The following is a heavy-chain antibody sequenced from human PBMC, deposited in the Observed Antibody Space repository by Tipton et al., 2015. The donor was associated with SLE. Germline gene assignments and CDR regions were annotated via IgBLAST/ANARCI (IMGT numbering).Heavy chain of an antibody. Sequence: TLSLTCGVSGTSLTGYAWGWSRQSPGKGLEWIGEISHNGSSNYNPSLKSRVTMSMDMSKNQLSLKLSSVTAADTAVYYCARGVAYYYDFGALDIWGQGTMVTVSS. J-gene: IGHJ3*02. CDR2: ISHNGSS. V-gene: IGHV4-34*01. CDR3: ARGVAYYYDFGALDI. D-gene: IGHD3-22*01. CDR1: GTSLTGYA.